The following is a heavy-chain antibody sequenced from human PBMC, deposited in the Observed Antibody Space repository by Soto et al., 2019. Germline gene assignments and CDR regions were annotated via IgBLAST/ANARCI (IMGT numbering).Heavy chain of an antibody. CDR2: MNPFSGNA. CDR3: TRGQGNH. J-gene: IGHJ4*02. V-gene: IGHV1-8*01. CDR1: GYTFTRYD. Sequence: QVQLVQSGAEVKKLGASVRVSCKASGYTFTRYDIYWVRQATGQGLEWMGWMNPFSGNAVYTQKFQDRVTITSDTSINTAYMERSGLRSEDTAVYYCTRGQGNHWGQGPLVTVSS.